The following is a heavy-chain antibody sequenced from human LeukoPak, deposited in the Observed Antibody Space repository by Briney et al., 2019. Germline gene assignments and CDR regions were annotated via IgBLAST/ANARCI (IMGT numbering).Heavy chain of an antibody. Sequence: GGSLRLSCAASGLTLSSYWMHWVRHAPGKGLVWVSHINTDGTATTYADSVKGRFTISRDNAKNTLYLQMNSLRAEDTAVYYCVRDSNLSFDYWGQGALVTVSS. CDR3: VRDSNLSFDY. CDR2: INTDGTAT. CDR1: GLTLSSYW. J-gene: IGHJ4*02. D-gene: IGHD1-14*01. V-gene: IGHV3-74*01.